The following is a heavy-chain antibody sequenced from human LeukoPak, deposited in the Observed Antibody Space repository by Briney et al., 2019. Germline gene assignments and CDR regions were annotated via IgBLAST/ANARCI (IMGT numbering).Heavy chain of an antibody. V-gene: IGHV1-2*02. D-gene: IGHD3-22*01. CDR3: ARGGDSSGYANFDY. Sequence: ASVKVSCKASGYTFTGYYMHWVRQAPGQGLEWMGWINPNSGGTNYAQKFQGRVTMTRDTSISTAYMELSRLRSNDTAVYYCARGGDSSGYANFDYWGQGTLVTVSS. CDR1: GYTFTGYY. CDR2: INPNSGGT. J-gene: IGHJ4*02.